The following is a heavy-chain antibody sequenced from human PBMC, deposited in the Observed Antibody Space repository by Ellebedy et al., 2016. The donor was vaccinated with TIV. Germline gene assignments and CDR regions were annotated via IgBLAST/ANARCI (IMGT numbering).Heavy chain of an antibody. CDR1: GDNFSSYT. Sequence: SVQVSCKASGDNFSSYTISWVRQAPGHGLDWMGGIVPIFGTANYAQKFQGRVTISADESTNTAYMELSSLRSEDTAVYFCARGGRDGYKAPPAKWGQGTLVTISS. CDR3: ARGGRDGYKAPPAK. D-gene: IGHD5-24*01. V-gene: IGHV1-69*13. CDR2: IVPIFGTA. J-gene: IGHJ4*02.